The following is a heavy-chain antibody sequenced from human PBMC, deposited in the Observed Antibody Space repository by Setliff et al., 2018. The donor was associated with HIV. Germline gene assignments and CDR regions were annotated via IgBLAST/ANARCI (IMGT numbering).Heavy chain of an antibody. CDR3: ASHQHNFTGYYYYYYYMAV. V-gene: IGHV4-4*08. D-gene: IGHD3-9*01. CDR1: GDSISSGSYF. CDR2: VYTSEYI. J-gene: IGHJ6*03. Sequence: PSETLSLTCSVSGDSISSGSYFWGWIRQTPGKGLEWIASVYTSEYINYNPSLKSRVTISKDTSKNQISLSLSSVTAADTAVYYCASHQHNFTGYYYYYYYMAVWGRGTMVTVSS.